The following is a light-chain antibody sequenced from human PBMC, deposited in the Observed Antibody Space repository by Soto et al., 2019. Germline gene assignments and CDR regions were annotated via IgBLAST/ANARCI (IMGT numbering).Light chain of an antibody. V-gene: IGKV3-20*01. CDR2: GAS. J-gene: IGKJ2*01. CDR1: QSLSSSY. CDR3: QQYGSSPVT. Sequence: EIVLTQSPGTLSLSPGERATLSCRASQSLSSSYLAWYQQKPGQAPRLLIYGASSRATGIPDRFSGSGSGTDFTLTISRLEPEDFAVYYCQQYGSSPVTFGQGTKLEIK.